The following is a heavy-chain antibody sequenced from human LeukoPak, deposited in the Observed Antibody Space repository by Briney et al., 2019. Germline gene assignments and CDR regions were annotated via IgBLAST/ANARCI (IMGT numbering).Heavy chain of an antibody. Sequence: GGSLRLSCAASGFTFSSYAMSWVRQAPGKGLEWVSSISSSSSYIYYADSVKGRFTISRDNAKNSLYLQMNSLRAEDTAVYYCAREVGGYCSSTSCHGWFDPWGQGTLVTVSS. D-gene: IGHD2-2*01. V-gene: IGHV3-21*01. CDR1: GFTFSSYA. CDR2: ISSSSSYI. J-gene: IGHJ5*02. CDR3: AREVGGYCSSTSCHGWFDP.